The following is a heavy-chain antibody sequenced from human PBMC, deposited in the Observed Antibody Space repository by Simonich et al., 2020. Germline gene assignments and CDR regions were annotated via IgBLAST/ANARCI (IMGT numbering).Heavy chain of an antibody. J-gene: IGHJ4*02. CDR1: GGSISSSSYY. Sequence: QLQLQESGPGLVRPSETLSLTCTVSGGSISSSSYYWGWIRQPPGKGLEWIGSIYYSGSTYYNPSLKSRVTISVDTSKNQFSLKRSSVTAADTAVYYCATQVDKTGEIDYWGQGTLVTVSS. CDR2: IYYSGST. D-gene: IGHD7-27*01. CDR3: ATQVDKTGEIDY. V-gene: IGHV4-39*01.